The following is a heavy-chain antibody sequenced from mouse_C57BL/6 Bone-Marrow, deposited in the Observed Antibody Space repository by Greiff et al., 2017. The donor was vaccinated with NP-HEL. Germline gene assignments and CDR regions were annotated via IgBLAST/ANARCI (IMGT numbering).Heavy chain of an antibody. D-gene: IGHD1-1*01. V-gene: IGHV1-72*01. J-gene: IGHJ1*03. CDR1: GYTFTSYW. CDR2: IDPNSGGT. Sequence: VQLQQPGAELVKPGASVKLSCTASGYTFTSYWMHWVKQRPGRGLEWIGRIDPNSGGTTYNEKFKSKATLTVDKPSSTAYMQLSSLTSEDSEVYYCAREYYYGSSHGDVDGWGTGTTVTVSS. CDR3: AREYYYGSSHGDVDG.